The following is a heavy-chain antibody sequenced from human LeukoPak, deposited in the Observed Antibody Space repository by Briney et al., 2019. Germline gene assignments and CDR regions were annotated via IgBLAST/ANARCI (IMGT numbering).Heavy chain of an antibody. V-gene: IGHV3-21*01. Sequence: GGSLRLSCAASGFTFSSYSMNWVRQAPGKGLEWVSSISSSSSYIYYADSVKGRFTISRDNAKNSLYLQMNSLRAEDTAVYYCARASKIVDCSSTSCYFDYWGQGTLVTVSS. D-gene: IGHD2-2*01. CDR1: GFTFSSYS. CDR3: ARASKIVDCSSTSCYFDY. CDR2: ISSSSSYI. J-gene: IGHJ4*02.